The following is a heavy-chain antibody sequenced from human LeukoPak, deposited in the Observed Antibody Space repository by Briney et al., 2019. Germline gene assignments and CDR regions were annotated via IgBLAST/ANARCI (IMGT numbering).Heavy chain of an antibody. Sequence: ASVKLSCKASGYTFTSYSINWVRQAPGQGLEWMGWISAYNGNTKYAQQLKGRFTMTTDTSTSTAYMELRSLRSDDTAVYYCARGLGGSGSYFLTFDYWGQGTLVTVSS. J-gene: IGHJ4*02. CDR1: GYTFTSYS. CDR2: ISAYNGNT. CDR3: ARGLGGSGSYFLTFDY. D-gene: IGHD1-26*01. V-gene: IGHV1-18*01.